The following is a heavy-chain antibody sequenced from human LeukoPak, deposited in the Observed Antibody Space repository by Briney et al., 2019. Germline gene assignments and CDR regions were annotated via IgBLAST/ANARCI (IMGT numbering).Heavy chain of an antibody. CDR3: ARVAHDFGDKYFDY. V-gene: IGHV4-59*01. J-gene: IGHJ4*02. CDR1: GGSFSGYY. CDR2: IYYSGST. D-gene: IGHD3-16*01. Sequence: SETLSLTCAVYGGSFSGYYWSWIRQPPGKGLEWIGYIYYSGSTNYNPSLKSRVTISVDTSKNQFSLKLSSVTAADTAVYYCARVAHDFGDKYFDYWGQGTLVTVSS.